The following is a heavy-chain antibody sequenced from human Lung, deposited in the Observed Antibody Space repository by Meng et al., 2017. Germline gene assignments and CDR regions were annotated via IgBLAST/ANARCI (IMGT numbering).Heavy chain of an antibody. CDR1: GFTFSTAA. CDR2: INIGGETT. J-gene: IGHJ4*02. CDR3: AKEIRPNDY. Sequence: EVRLWECGGGFVHAGGSLRLACAVSGFTFSTAAMCWVRQAPGKGMEWVSSINIGGETTWFADSVKGRFTISRDNSKNTLYLQMNSLRAEDTAVYYCAKEIRPNDYWGQGTLVTVSS. V-gene: IGHV3-23*01.